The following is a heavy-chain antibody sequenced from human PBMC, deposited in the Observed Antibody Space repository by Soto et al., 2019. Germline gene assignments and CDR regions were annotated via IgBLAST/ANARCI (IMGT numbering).Heavy chain of an antibody. V-gene: IGHV3-48*02. Sequence: EVQLVESGGGLVQPGGSLRLSCAASGFTFSSYSMNWVRQAPGKGLEWVSYISSSSSTIYYADSVKGRFTISRDNAKNSLYLQMTSLRDEATAVYYCATEAIAVLNWFDPWGQGTLVTVSS. CDR2: ISSSSSTI. CDR3: ATEAIAVLNWFDP. D-gene: IGHD6-19*01. J-gene: IGHJ5*02. CDR1: GFTFSSYS.